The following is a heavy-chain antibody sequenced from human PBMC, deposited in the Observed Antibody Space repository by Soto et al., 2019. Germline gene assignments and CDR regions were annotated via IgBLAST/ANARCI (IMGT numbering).Heavy chain of an antibody. CDR3: ARGGYDFWSGYSPIPYYYYYMDV. CDR1: GYSFTSYW. V-gene: IGHV5-51*01. D-gene: IGHD3-3*01. CDR2: IYPGDSDT. J-gene: IGHJ6*03. Sequence: PGESLKISCKGSGYSFTSYWIGWVRQMPGKGLEWMGIIYPGDSDTRYSPPFQGQVTISADKSISTAYLQWSSLKASDTAMYYCARGGYDFWSGYSPIPYYYYYMDVWGKGTTVTVSS.